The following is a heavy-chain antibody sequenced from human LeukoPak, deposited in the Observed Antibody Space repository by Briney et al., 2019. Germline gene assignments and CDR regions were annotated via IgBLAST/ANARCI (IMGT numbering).Heavy chain of an antibody. V-gene: IGHV1-8*01. CDR2: MNPNSGNT. Sequence: ASVKVSCRASGYTFTSYDINWVRQATGQGLEWMGWMNPNSGNTGYAQKFQGRVTMTRNTSISTAYIELSSLRSEDTAVYYCARGRTRGYYGSGSYSYYFDYWGQGTLVTVSS. CDR1: GYTFTSYD. J-gene: IGHJ4*02. D-gene: IGHD3-10*01. CDR3: ARGRTRGYYGSGSYSYYFDY.